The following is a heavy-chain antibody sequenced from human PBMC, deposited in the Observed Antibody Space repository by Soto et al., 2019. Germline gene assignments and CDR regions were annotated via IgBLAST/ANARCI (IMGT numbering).Heavy chain of an antibody. Sequence: EVQLVESGGGLVQPGGSLKLSCAASGFTFSGSAVHWVRQASGKGLEWVGRIRSKANNYATAYAASVQGRFTIFRDDLKNTAYLQMNSLKTEDTAVYYCTNPQVYYGMDVWGQGTPVTVSS. V-gene: IGHV3-73*02. J-gene: IGHJ6*02. CDR3: TNPQVYYGMDV. CDR1: GFTFSGSA. CDR2: IRSKANNYAT.